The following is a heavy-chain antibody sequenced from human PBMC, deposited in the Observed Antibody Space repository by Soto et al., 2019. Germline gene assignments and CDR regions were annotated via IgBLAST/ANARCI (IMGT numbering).Heavy chain of an antibody. Sequence: SETLSLTCTVSGGSISSSSYYWGWIRQPPGKGLEWIGSIYYSGSTYYNPSLKSRVTISVDTSKNQFSLKLSSVTAADTAVYYCARLPGYYDFWSGYPDYWGQGTLVTVSS. D-gene: IGHD3-3*01. J-gene: IGHJ4*02. V-gene: IGHV4-39*01. CDR2: IYYSGST. CDR3: ARLPGYYDFWSGYPDY. CDR1: GGSISSSSYY.